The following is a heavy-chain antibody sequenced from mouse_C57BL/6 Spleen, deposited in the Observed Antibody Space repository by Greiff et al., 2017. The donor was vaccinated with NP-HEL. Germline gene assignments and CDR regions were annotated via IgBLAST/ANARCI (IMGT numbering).Heavy chain of an antibody. CDR2: IYPGGGYT. J-gene: IGHJ3*01. CDR1: GYTFTNYW. Sequence: QVQLQQSGAELVRPGTSVTMSCKASGYTFTNYWIGWAKQRPGHGLEWIGDIYPGGGYTNYNEKFKGKATLTADKSSSTAYMQFSSLTSEDSAIYYCARGEGYDYDGEWFAYWGQGTLVTVSA. V-gene: IGHV1-63*01. CDR3: ARGEGYDYDGEWFAY. D-gene: IGHD2-4*01.